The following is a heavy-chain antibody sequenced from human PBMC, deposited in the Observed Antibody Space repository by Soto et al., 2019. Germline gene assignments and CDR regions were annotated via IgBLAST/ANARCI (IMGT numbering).Heavy chain of an antibody. D-gene: IGHD2-15*01. Sequence: EVHLVESGGGLVQPGRSLRLSCAASGLTFDDYAMHWVRRVPGKGLEWVSSISWNSNIIGYADSVEGRFTISRDNAKNSLYLQMNSLRPEDTAFYYCAKGGPDAFCSGGRCYFDYWGQGILVTVSS. CDR2: ISWNSNII. J-gene: IGHJ4*02. CDR1: GLTFDDYA. V-gene: IGHV3-9*01. CDR3: AKGGPDAFCSGGRCYFDY.